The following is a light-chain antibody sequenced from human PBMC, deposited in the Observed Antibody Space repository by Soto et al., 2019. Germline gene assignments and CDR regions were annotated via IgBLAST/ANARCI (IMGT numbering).Light chain of an antibody. J-gene: IGLJ1*01. CDR3: GSWDSSLSAYV. CDR2: DDN. CDR1: SSNIGGNS. V-gene: IGLV1-51*01. Sequence: SVLTDPPSVSAAPGHKVTISSSGSSSNIGGNSVSWYQQLPGTAPKLLIYDDNKRPSGIPDRFSGSKSGTSATLGITGFQTGDEADYYCGSWDSSLSAYVFGTGTKV.